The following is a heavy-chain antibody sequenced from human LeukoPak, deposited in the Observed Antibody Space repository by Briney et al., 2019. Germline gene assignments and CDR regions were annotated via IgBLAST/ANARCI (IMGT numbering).Heavy chain of an antibody. Sequence: GASVKVSCKASGYTFTGCYMHWVRQAPGQGLEWMGWINPNSGGTNYAQKFQGRVTMTRDTSISTAYMELSRLRSDDTAVYYCARADSVWFGELEDSWFDPWGQGTLVTVSS. CDR3: ARADSVWFGELEDSWFDP. J-gene: IGHJ5*02. CDR1: GYTFTGCY. D-gene: IGHD3-10*01. CDR2: INPNSGGT. V-gene: IGHV1-2*02.